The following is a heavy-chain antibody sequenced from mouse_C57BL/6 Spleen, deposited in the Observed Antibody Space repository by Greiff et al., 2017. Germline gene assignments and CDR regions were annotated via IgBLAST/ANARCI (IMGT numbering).Heavy chain of an antibody. CDR2: IWRGGST. D-gene: IGHD2-3*01. Sequence: QVQLQQSGPGLVQPSQSLSISCTVSGFSFTSYGVHWVRQSPGKGLEWLGVIWRGGSTDYNAALISRLSIRKDNSKSQVFFKMNILQADDAAIYYCATYDGYSFAYWGQGTLVTVSA. CDR3: ATYDGYSFAY. V-gene: IGHV2-2*01. CDR1: GFSFTSYG. J-gene: IGHJ3*01.